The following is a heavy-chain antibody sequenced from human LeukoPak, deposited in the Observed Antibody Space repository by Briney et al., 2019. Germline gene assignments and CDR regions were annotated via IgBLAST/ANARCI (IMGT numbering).Heavy chain of an antibody. CDR1: GGSISGSSHF. V-gene: IGHV4-39*01. CDR2: IYYSGST. Sequence: SETLSLTCTVSGGSISGSSHFWGCLRQAPGKGLEWIGSIYYSGSTIYNPSLKSRVTMSVDTSKNQFSLRLRSVTAADTALYYCVRMGNRASGVGPWGQGTLVTVSS. D-gene: IGHD1-26*01. CDR3: VRMGNRASGVGP. J-gene: IGHJ5*02.